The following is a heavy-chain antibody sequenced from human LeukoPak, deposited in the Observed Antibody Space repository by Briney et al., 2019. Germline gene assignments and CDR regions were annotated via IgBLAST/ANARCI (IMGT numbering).Heavy chain of an antibody. D-gene: IGHD1-1*01. CDR2: IQSGGCI. Sequence: PGGSLRLSCAASGLSISDQYMSWVRQAPGEGLEWVSIIQSGGCIYYGDSVKGRITVSRDNSKNTVYLQMNSLRAEDTAVYYCARDRGYAMDVWGQGTTVTVSS. J-gene: IGHJ6*02. V-gene: IGHV3-53*01. CDR3: ARDRGYAMDV. CDR1: GLSISDQY.